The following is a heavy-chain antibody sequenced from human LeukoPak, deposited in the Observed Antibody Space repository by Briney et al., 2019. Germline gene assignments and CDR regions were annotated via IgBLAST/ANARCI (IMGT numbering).Heavy chain of an antibody. CDR3: AREDDILTGYLPNWFDP. CDR2: ISAYNGNT. D-gene: IGHD3-9*01. Sequence: GASVKVSCKASGYTFTSYGISWVRQAPGQGLEWMGWISAYNGNTNYAQKLQGRVTMTTDTSTSTAYMELRSLRSDDTAVYYCAREDDILTGYLPNWFDPWGQGTLVTVSS. V-gene: IGHV1-18*01. J-gene: IGHJ5*02. CDR1: GYTFTSYG.